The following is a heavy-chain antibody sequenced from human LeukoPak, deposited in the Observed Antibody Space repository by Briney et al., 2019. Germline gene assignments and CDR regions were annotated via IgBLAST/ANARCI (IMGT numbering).Heavy chain of an antibody. J-gene: IGHJ3*01. Sequence: GSLRLSCTASGFTFGDYAMSWFRQAPGKGLEWIGEINHSGSTNYNPSLKSRVTISVDTSKNQFSLKLSSVTAADTAVYYCARGNFVWGQGTMVTVSS. D-gene: IGHD5-24*01. CDR3: ARGNFV. CDR1: GFTFGDYA. CDR2: INHSGST. V-gene: IGHV4-34*01.